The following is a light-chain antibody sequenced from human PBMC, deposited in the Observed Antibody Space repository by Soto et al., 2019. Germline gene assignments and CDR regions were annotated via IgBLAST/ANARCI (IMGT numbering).Light chain of an antibody. J-gene: IGKJ1*01. CDR2: DAS. V-gene: IGKV3-11*01. Sequence: EIVLTQSPGTLSLSPDERATLSCRASQSVSSYLAWYQQRPGQAPRLLIYDASNRATGIPARFSGSGSGTDFTLTISSLQPEDFAVYYCQQRSDWWTFGQGTKVDI. CDR3: QQRSDWWT. CDR1: QSVSSY.